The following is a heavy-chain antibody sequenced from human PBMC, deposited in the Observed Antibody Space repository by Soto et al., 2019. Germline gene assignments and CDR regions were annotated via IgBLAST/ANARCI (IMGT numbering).Heavy chain of an antibody. CDR2: ISYDGSNK. Sequence: GGSLRLSCAASGFTFSSYGMHWVRQAPGKGLEWVAVISYDGSNKYYADSVKGRFTISRDNSKNTLYLQMNSLRAEDTAVYYCAKASGSTDYGDYYGMDVWGQGTTVTVSS. J-gene: IGHJ6*02. V-gene: IGHV3-30*18. D-gene: IGHD4-17*01. CDR1: GFTFSSYG. CDR3: AKASGSTDYGDYYGMDV.